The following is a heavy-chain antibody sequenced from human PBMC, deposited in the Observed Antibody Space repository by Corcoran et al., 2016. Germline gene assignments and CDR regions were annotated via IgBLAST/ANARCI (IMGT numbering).Heavy chain of an antibody. CDR2: ISWDGGTT. CDR1: GFTFHDYA. CDR3: AKEGSGYSNSWYRGGYYYYGMDV. V-gene: IGHV3-43D*03. D-gene: IGHD6-13*01. J-gene: IGHJ6*02. Sequence: EVQLVESGGVVVQPGGSLRLSCAASGFTFHDYAMHWVRQAPGKGLEWVSLISWDGGTTYYADSVKGRFTISRDNSKNSLYLQMNSLRTEDTALYYCAKEGSGYSNSWYRGGYYYYGMDVWGQGTTVTVSS.